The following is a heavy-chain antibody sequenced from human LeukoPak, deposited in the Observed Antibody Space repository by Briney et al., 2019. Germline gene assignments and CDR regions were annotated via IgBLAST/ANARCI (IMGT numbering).Heavy chain of an antibody. CDR1: GGSISSGSYY. D-gene: IGHD4-17*01. Sequence: SETLSLTYTVSGGSISSGSYYWSWIRQPAGKGLEWIGRIYTSGSTNYNPSLKSRVTISVDTSKNQFSLKLSSVTAADTAVYYCARANGDYDYYFDYWGQGTLVTVSS. CDR2: IYTSGST. CDR3: ARANGDYDYYFDY. J-gene: IGHJ4*02. V-gene: IGHV4-61*02.